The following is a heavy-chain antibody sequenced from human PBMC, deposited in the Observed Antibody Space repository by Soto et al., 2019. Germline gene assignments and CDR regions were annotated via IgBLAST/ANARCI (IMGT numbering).Heavy chain of an antibody. CDR3: VREVLEVRRIMNLDPKDDGFDI. J-gene: IGHJ3*02. D-gene: IGHD3-10*01. V-gene: IGHV4-34*01. CDR2: SDHRGIT. Sequence: PSETRSLTCHVRGGSLSGYYWSWIRHPPGKGLEWVGESDHRGITTDNPSLRSRVTAPQDMSSNQTSLKMRSVTAADTAMYYWVREVLEVRRIMNLDPKDDGFDIWGQGTMVT. CDR1: GGSLSGYY.